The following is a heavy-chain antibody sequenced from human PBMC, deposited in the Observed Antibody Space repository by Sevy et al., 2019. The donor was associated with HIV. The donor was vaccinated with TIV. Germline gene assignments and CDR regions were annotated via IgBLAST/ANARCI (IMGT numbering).Heavy chain of an antibody. CDR3: ARGFCVSSSCSGSS. V-gene: IGHV3-48*01. D-gene: IGHD2-2*01. CDR1: GFTFSSYS. Sequence: GESLKISWAASGFTFSSYSMKWVRQAPRKGLEWVSSISSSSSSIYYADSVKGRFTISRDNAKNSLYLQMDSLTAEDTAVYYCARGFCVSSSCSGSSWGQGTLVTVSS. J-gene: IGHJ4*02. CDR2: ISSSSSSI.